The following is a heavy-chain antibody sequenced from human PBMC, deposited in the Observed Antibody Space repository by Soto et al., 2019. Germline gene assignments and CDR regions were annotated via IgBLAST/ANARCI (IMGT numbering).Heavy chain of an antibody. CDR3: AKDITGFGVTPPNDGFDP. V-gene: IGHV3-23*01. Sequence: EVQLLESGGGLVQPGGSLRLSCAASGFTFSSYAMSWVRQAPGKGLEWVSAISGSGGSTYYADSVKGRFTISRDNSKKRLCRPMNSLAAEDTAVYCCAKDITGFGVTPPNDGFDPWGQGTVVTVSS. CDR2: ISGSGGST. D-gene: IGHD3-3*01. J-gene: IGHJ5*02. CDR1: GFTFSSYA.